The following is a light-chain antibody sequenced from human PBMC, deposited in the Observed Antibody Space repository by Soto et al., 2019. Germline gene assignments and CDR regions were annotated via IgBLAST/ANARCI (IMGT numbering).Light chain of an antibody. CDR1: QSVSSTY. CDR3: QQCGGSTLFT. V-gene: IGKV3-20*01. Sequence: IVLTQSPDTLSFSPGERATLSCRASQSVSSTYLACYQQKPGQAPRLHMYAASSRATGIPDRFSGSGSGTDFTLTISRLEPEDFAVYYCQQCGGSTLFTFGPGNKVDI. CDR2: AAS. J-gene: IGKJ3*01.